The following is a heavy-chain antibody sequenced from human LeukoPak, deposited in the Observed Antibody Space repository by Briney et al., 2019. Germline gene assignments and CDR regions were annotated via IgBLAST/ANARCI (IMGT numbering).Heavy chain of an antibody. J-gene: IGHJ6*02. V-gene: IGHV3-48*02. CDR3: ARDVPYTSSSGYVDV. CDR1: GFTFDDYG. D-gene: IGHD6-13*01. CDR2: ISSSSSTI. Sequence: GSLRLSCAASGFTFDDYGMHWVRQPPGKGLEWVSYISSSSSTIHYADSVKGRFTISRDNAKNSLYLQMNSLRDEDTAVYYCARDVPYTSSSGYVDVWGQGTTVTVSS.